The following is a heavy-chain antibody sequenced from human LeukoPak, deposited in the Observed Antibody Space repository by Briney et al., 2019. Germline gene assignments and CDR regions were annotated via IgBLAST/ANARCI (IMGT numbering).Heavy chain of an antibody. Sequence: GGSLGLSCAASGFPFSNYWMHWVRQAPGKGLVWVSRVNSDGGTTNYADSVKGRLTTPKDNAENTLYTRMNSLRPEDTAVYYSARGYYSSSRIDNWGQKTLVTVSS. V-gene: IGHV3-74*01. CDR3: ARGYYSSSRIDN. J-gene: IGHJ4*02. CDR1: GFPFSNYW. CDR2: VNSDGGTT. D-gene: IGHD6-13*01.